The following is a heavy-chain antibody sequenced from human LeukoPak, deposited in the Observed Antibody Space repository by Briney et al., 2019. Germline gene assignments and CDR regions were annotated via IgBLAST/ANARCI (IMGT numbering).Heavy chain of an antibody. J-gene: IGHJ4*02. CDR2: IYSGGST. Sequence: GGSLRLSCAASGFTVSSNYMSWVRQAPGKGLEWVSVIYSGGSTYYADSVKGRFTISRDNSTNTLYLQMNSLRAEGTAVYYCARDRRYYDSSGLFAYWGQGTLVTVPS. CDR1: GFTVSSNY. V-gene: IGHV3-66*01. CDR3: ARDRRYYDSSGLFAY. D-gene: IGHD3-22*01.